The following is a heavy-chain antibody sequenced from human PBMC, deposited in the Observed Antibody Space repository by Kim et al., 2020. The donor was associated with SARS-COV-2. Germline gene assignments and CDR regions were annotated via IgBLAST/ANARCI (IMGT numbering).Heavy chain of an antibody. Sequence: SETLSLTCTVSGGSISSSSYYWGWIRQPPGKGLEWIGSIYYSGSTYYNPYLKSRVTISVDTSKNQFSLKLSSVTAADTAVYYCARLAAGGGNYYYYDGMDIWGQGTTVTVSS. CDR2: IYYSGST. V-gene: IGHV4-39*01. D-gene: IGHD2-15*01. J-gene: IGHJ6*02. CDR1: GGSISSSSYY. CDR3: ARLAAGGGNYYYYDGMDI.